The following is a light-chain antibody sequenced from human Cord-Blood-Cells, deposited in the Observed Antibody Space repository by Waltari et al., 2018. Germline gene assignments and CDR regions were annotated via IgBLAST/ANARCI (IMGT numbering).Light chain of an antibody. V-gene: IGLV2-8*01. Sequence: QSALTQPPSASGSPGQSVTISCSGTSSDGGGYNYVSWYQQHPGKAPKRMIYEVSKRPSGVPDRFSGSKAGNTASLTVSGLQAEDEADYYCSSDAGSNNYGFGTGTKVTVL. CDR1: SSDGGGYNY. CDR3: SSDAGSNNYG. J-gene: IGLJ1*01. CDR2: EVS.